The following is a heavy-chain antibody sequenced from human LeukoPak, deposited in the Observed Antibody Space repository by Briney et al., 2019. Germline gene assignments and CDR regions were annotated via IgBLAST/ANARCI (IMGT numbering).Heavy chain of an antibody. V-gene: IGHV3-74*01. D-gene: IGHD5-18*01. CDR1: GFTFSSYW. CDR3: TNSYGFSYHFDY. CDR2: INSDGSST. J-gene: IGHJ4*02. Sequence: PGGSLRLSCAASGFTFSSYWMHWVRQAPGKGLAWVSRINSDGSSTSYADSVKGRFTISRDNAKNTLYLQMNSLRAEDTAVYYCTNSYGFSYHFDYWGQGTLVTVSS.